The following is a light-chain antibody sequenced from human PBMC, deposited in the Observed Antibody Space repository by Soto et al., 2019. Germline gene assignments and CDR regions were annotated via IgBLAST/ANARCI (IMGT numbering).Light chain of an antibody. V-gene: IGKV3-20*01. CDR2: GAS. Sequence: EIVLTQSPGTLSLSPGERATLSCRASQSVSGSYLAWYQQRPGQAPRLLIYGASSRATGIPDRFSGSGSGKNFILTFSRLRPEDFELYNCQHYGGPPLTFGGGTRGEIK. J-gene: IGKJ4*01. CDR3: QHYGGPPLT. CDR1: QSVSGSY.